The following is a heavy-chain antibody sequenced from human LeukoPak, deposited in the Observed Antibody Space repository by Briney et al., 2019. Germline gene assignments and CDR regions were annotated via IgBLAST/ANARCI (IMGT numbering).Heavy chain of an antibody. CDR1: GFTVSSNY. CDR3: ARDHAKHGDYAWSMDV. D-gene: IGHD4-17*01. J-gene: IGHJ6*02. CDR2: IYSGGST. V-gene: IGHV3-66*01. Sequence: GGSLRLSCAASGFTVSSNYMSWVRQAPGKGLEWVSVIYSGGSTYYVDSVKGRFTISRDNSKNTLYLQMNSLRAEDTAVYYCARDHAKHGDYAWSMDVWGQGTTVTVSS.